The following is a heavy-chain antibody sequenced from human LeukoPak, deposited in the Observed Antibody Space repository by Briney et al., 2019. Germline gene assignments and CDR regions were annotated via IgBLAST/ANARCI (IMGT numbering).Heavy chain of an antibody. D-gene: IGHD1-1*01. CDR1: GFTFSSFD. CDR3: ARGPPRGKYYYMDV. CDR2: IGTASDT. J-gene: IGHJ6*03. Sequence: GGSLRLSCAASGFTFSSFDMHWVRQPTGQGLEWVSTIGTASDTYYPGSVEGRFPLSRDNAKNSLYLQMNSLTAGDTAVYYCARGPPRGKYYYMDVWGKGTTVTVSS. V-gene: IGHV3-13*01.